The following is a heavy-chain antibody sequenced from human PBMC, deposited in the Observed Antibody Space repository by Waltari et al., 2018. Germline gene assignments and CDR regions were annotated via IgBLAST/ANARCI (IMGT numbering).Heavy chain of an antibody. J-gene: IGHJ6*03. D-gene: IGHD2-21*01. CDR1: GASISGSYF. V-gene: IGHV4-61*09. Sequence: QLQLQQSGPGLVKPSQTLSLACSLSGASISGSYFWNWVRQTAGEGLEWLGYIYRRGSTKYNPARQSRATISIVNKTQFSLKLAAVTAADTAVYYCARSDVVVAPARNNYYFPMEVWGQGTTVTVSS. CDR2: IYRRGST. CDR3: ARSDVVVAPARNNYYFPMEV.